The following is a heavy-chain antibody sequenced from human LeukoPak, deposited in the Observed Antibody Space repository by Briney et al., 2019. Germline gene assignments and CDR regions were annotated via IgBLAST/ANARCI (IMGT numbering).Heavy chain of an antibody. V-gene: IGHV4-59*01. Sequence: SETLSLTCTVSGGSISSYYWSWIRQPPGKGLEWIRYIYYSGSTNYNPSLKSRVTISVDTSKNQFSLKLSSVTAADTAVYYCAREKTEDIVATIGWFDPWGQGTLVTVSS. J-gene: IGHJ5*02. CDR2: IYYSGST. D-gene: IGHD5-12*01. CDR1: GGSISSYY. CDR3: AREKTEDIVATIGWFDP.